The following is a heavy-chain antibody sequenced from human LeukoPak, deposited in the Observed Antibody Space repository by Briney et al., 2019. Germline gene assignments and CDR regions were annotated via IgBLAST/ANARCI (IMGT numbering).Heavy chain of an antibody. CDR2: ISGNNDNP. V-gene: IGHV1-18*01. Sequence: ASVKVSCKASGYTFSNFGINWVRQAPGQGLEWIAWISGNNDNPNYGQKFQGRFTVTTDSSTSTAYMELRKLRSDDTAVYYCARDGTSTDDYWGQGTLVTVSS. D-gene: IGHD2-2*01. CDR1: GYTFSNFG. J-gene: IGHJ4*02. CDR3: ARDGTSTDDY.